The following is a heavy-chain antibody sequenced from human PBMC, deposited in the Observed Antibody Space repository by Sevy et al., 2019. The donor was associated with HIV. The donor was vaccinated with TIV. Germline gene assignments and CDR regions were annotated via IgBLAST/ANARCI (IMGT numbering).Heavy chain of an antibody. J-gene: IGHJ6*02. CDR3: AKGFCSGGSCPRDYYYYGMDV. Sequence: GGSLRLSCAASGFTFSTYAMNWVRQAPGKGLEWVSSISGSGCYTYYADSVEGRFTISRDSSKNTLYLQMNSLGADDTAVYYCAKGFCSGGSCPRDYYYYGMDVWGQGTTVTVSS. CDR2: ISGSGCYT. V-gene: IGHV3-23*01. D-gene: IGHD2-15*01. CDR1: GFTFSTYA.